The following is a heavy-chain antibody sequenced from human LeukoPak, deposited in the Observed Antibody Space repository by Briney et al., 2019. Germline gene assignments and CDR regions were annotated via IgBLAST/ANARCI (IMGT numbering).Heavy chain of an antibody. J-gene: IGHJ5*02. CDR1: GYSISSGYY. V-gene: IGHV4-38-2*02. CDR2: IYHSGST. Sequence: SETLSLTCTVSGYSISSGYYWGWIRQPPGKGLEWIGSIYHSGSTQYNPSLKSRVTISVDTSKNQFSLKLSSVTAADTAVYYCARCSGSNCYHWFDPWGQETLVTVSS. D-gene: IGHD2-15*01. CDR3: ARCSGSNCYHWFDP.